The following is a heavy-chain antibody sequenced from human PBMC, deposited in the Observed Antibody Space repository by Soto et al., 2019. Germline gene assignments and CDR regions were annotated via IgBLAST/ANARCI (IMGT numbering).Heavy chain of an antibody. CDR2: ISYDGSNK. V-gene: IGHV3-30*18. CDR1: GFTFSSYG. CDR3: AKDALKTGYSSGWHVWFDY. J-gene: IGHJ4*02. D-gene: IGHD6-19*01. Sequence: QVQLVESGGGVVQPGRSLRLSCAASGFTFSSYGMHWVRQAPGKGLEWVAVISYDGSNKYYADSVKGRFTISRDNSKNTLYLQMNSLRAEDTAVYYCAKDALKTGYSSGWHVWFDYWGQGTLVTVSS.